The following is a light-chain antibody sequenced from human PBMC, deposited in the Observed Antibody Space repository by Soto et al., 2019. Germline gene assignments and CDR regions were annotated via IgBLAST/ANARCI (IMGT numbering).Light chain of an antibody. CDR2: DVS. V-gene: IGLV2-14*03. CDR3: SSYASSSTLGGV. J-gene: IGLJ2*01. Sequence: QSVLTQPASVSGSPGQSITISCAGTSSDVGAYKYVSWYQQHPGKAPKLLIYDVSNRPSGVSDRFSGSKSGNTASLTISGLQAEDEADYYCSSYASSSTLGGVFGGGTKLTVL. CDR1: SSDVGAYKY.